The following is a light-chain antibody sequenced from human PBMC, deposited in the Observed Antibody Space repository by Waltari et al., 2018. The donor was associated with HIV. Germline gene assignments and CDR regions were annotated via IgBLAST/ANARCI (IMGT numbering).Light chain of an antibody. J-gene: IGLJ2*01. CDR3: SSYTSSSTVV. V-gene: IGLV2-14*01. CDR2: DVS. Sequence: QSALTQPASVSGSPGQSITPSCTGTNSDVGGYNSVSWYQQYPGKAPKLMIYDVSNRPSGVSNRFSASKSGNTASLTISGLQAEDEADYYCSSYTSSSTVVFGGGTKLTVL. CDR1: NSDVGGYNS.